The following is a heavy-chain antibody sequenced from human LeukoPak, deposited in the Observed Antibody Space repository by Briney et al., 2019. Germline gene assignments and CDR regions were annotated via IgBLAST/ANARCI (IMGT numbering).Heavy chain of an antibody. D-gene: IGHD2-2*01. CDR2: IYTSGST. J-gene: IGHJ2*01. V-gene: IGHV4-4*07. CDR3: ARDAPWYCSSTSCPVYWYFDL. CDR1: GGSISSYY. Sequence: SETLSLTCTVSGGSISSYYWSWIRQPAGKGLEWIGRIYTSGSTNYNPSLKSRVTMSVDTSKNQFSLKLSSVTAADTAAYYCARDAPWYCSSTSCPVYWYFDLWGRGTLVTVSS.